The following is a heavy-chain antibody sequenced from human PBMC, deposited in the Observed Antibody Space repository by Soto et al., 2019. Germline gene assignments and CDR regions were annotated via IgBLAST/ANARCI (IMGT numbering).Heavy chain of an antibody. J-gene: IGHJ4*02. CDR1: GYTFSSYA. Sequence: ASLNVSCKASGYTFSSYAISWVRQAPGQRLEWMGGIIAGNGNTKYAQKFQGRVTITRDTSASTAYMELSSLRSEDTAVYYCARDLGGWPDYWGQGTLVTVSS. CDR2: IIAGNGNT. CDR3: ARDLGGWPDY. V-gene: IGHV1-3*01. D-gene: IGHD6-19*01.